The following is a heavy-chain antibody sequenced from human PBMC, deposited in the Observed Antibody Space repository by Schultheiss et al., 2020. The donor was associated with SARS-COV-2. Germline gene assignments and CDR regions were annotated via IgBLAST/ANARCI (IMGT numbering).Heavy chain of an antibody. Sequence: SETLSLTCTVSGGSISSYYWSWIRQPPGMGLEWIGYMYYTGSTNYNPSLKSRVTISVDTSKKQFSLKLGSLTAADTAVYYCARDTVTTSCDAFDIWGQGTMVTVSS. J-gene: IGHJ3*02. CDR3: ARDTVTTSCDAFDI. D-gene: IGHD4-17*01. CDR2: MYYTGST. CDR1: GGSISSYY. V-gene: IGHV4-59*12.